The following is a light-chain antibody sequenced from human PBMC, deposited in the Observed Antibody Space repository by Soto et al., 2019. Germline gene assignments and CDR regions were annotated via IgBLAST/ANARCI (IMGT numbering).Light chain of an antibody. J-gene: IGKJ1*01. Sequence: DIQMTQSPSSLSASVGDRVTITCRTSQTIINNLNWYQQKPGRAPKLLIYAESSLQSGVPSRFSGSGSGTDFTLTISSLQPEDFATYFCPQSHTARTVGQETQVEIK. CDR2: AES. CDR1: QTIINN. V-gene: IGKV1-39*01. CDR3: PQSHTART.